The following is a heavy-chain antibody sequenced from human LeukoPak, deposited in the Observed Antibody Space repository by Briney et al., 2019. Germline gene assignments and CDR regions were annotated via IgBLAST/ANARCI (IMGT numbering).Heavy chain of an antibody. CDR3: AKDCLGYYDILTGPTVYYYMDV. J-gene: IGHJ6*03. Sequence: PGGSLRLSCAASGFTFSSYGMHWVRQAPGKGLEWVAFIRYDGSNKYYADSVKGRFTISRDNSKNTLYLQMNSLRAEDTAVYYCAKDCLGYYDILTGPTVYYYMDVWGKGTTVTISS. D-gene: IGHD3-9*01. CDR2: IRYDGSNK. CDR1: GFTFSSYG. V-gene: IGHV3-30*02.